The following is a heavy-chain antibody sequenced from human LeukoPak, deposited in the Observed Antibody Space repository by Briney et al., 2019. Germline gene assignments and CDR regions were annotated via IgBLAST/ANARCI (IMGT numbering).Heavy chain of an antibody. CDR1: GGSISSYY. CDR3: ARLQAGDYVYYYYYMDV. J-gene: IGHJ6*03. D-gene: IGHD4-17*01. V-gene: IGHV4-4*07. CDR2: IYTSGST. Sequence: SETLSLTCTVSGGSISSYYWSWIRQPAGKGLEWIGRIYTSGSTNYNPSLKSRVTMSVDTSKNQFSLKLSSVTAADTAVYYCARLQAGDYVYYYYYMDVWGKGTTVTVSS.